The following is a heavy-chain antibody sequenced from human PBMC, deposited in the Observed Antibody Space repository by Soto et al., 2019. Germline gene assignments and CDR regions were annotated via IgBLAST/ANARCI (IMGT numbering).Heavy chain of an antibody. CDR1: GYTFTGYY. CDR3: AREHCGGDCNFDY. CDR2: INPNSGGT. D-gene: IGHD2-21*02. J-gene: IGHJ4*02. V-gene: IGHV1-2*04. Sequence: ASVKVSCKASGYTFTGYYMHWVRQAPGQGLEWMGWINPNSGGTNYAQKFQGWVTMTRDTSISTAYMELSRLRSDDTAVYYCAREHCGGDCNFDYWGQGTLVTVSS.